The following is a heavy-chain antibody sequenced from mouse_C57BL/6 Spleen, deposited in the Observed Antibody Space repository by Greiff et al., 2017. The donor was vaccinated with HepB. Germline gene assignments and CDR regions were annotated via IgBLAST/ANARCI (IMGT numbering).Heavy chain of an antibody. CDR3: ARSHYYGSSPYAMDY. CDR2: INPNNGGT. Sequence: EVKLMESGPELVKPGASVKIPCKASGYTFTDYNMDWVKQSHGKSLEWIGDINPNNGGTIYNQKFKGKATLTVDKSSSTAYMELRSLTSEDTAVYYCARSHYYGSSPYAMDYWGQGTSVTVSS. D-gene: IGHD1-1*01. J-gene: IGHJ4*01. CDR1: GYTFTDYN. V-gene: IGHV1-18*01.